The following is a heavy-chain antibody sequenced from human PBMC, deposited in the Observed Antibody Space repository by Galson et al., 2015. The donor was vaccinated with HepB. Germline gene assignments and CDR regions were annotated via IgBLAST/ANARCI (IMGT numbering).Heavy chain of an antibody. CDR3: ARGGWFGNAFDV. D-gene: IGHD3-10*01. CDR1: GFTVISNY. J-gene: IGHJ3*01. CDR2: IYFGGTT. Sequence: SLRLSCAASGFTVISNYVTWVRQAPGKGLEWVSVIYFGGTTYYADSVKGRFTISRDHSKNTMYLQMNSLRAEDTAVYYCARGGWFGNAFDVWGQGTSVTVSS. V-gene: IGHV3-66*01.